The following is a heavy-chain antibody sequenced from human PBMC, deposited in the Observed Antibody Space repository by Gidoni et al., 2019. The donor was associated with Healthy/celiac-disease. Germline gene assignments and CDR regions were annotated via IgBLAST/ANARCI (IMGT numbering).Heavy chain of an antibody. CDR1: GYSFTSYW. CDR2: IDPSDSYT. D-gene: IGHD2-15*01. J-gene: IGHJ5*02. CDR3: ARQRMGLTLHKGPTYNWFDP. V-gene: IGHV5-10-1*03. Sequence: EVQLVQSGAEVKKPGESLRISCKGSGYSFTSYWISWVRQMPGKGLEWMGRIDPSDSYTNYSPSFQGHVTISADKSISTAYLQWSSLKASDTAMYYCARQRMGLTLHKGPTYNWFDPWGQGTLVTVSS.